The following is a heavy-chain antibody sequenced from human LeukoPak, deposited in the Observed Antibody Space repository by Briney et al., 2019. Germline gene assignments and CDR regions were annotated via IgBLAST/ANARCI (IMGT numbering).Heavy chain of an antibody. J-gene: IGHJ4*02. CDR3: AKDGLGIIAFPFDY. Sequence: GGSLRLSCAASGFTFSSYAMSWVRQAPGKGLEWVSAISGSGDSTYYADSVKGRFTISRDNSKNTLYLQMNSLRAEDTAVYYCAKDGLGIIAFPFDYWGQGTPVTVSS. CDR1: GFTFSSYA. V-gene: IGHV3-23*01. CDR2: ISGSGDST. D-gene: IGHD3-10*01.